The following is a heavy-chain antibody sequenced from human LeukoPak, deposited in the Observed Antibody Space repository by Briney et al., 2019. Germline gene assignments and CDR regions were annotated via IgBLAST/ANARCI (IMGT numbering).Heavy chain of an antibody. Sequence: GASVKVSCKASGYTFTSYSVSWVRQAPGQGLECMGWISAYNGNTNYAQNLQGRVTMTTDTSTSTAYMELRSLTFDDTAVYYCARDRYFYGSGGSYLDAFDIWGQGTVVTVSS. J-gene: IGHJ3*02. D-gene: IGHD3-22*01. CDR2: ISAYNGNT. CDR3: ARDRYFYGSGGSYLDAFDI. V-gene: IGHV1-18*04. CDR1: GYTFTSYS.